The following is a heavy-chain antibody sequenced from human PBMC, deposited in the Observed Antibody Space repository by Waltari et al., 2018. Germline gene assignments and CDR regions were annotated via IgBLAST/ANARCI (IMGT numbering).Heavy chain of an antibody. D-gene: IGHD2-15*01. V-gene: IGHV1-2*06. Sequence: QVQLEQSGAEVRNHGASVKVSCKASGYIFINYFMHWVRQAPGQGLEWIGRINCRNGGPDYARKFQGRVTMTRDTFLNTAYLELTGLRSDDMAIYYCTLSFNVNAFNIWGPGTRVTASS. CDR2: INCRNGGP. CDR1: GYIFINYF. CDR3: TLSFNVNAFNI. J-gene: IGHJ3*01.